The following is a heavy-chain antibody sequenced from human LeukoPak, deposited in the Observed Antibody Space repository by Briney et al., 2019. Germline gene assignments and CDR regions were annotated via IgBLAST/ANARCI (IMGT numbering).Heavy chain of an antibody. V-gene: IGHV4-31*03. D-gene: IGHD5-24*01. CDR2: IYYSGST. Sequence: SETLSLTCTVSGGSISSGGYYWSWIRQHPGKGLEWIGYIYYSGSTYYNPSLKSRVTISVDTSKNQFSLKLSSVTAADTAVYYCARVTSGWLQFRGPTSEFDYWGQGTLVTVSS. J-gene: IGHJ4*02. CDR3: ARVTSGWLQFRGPTSEFDY. CDR1: GGSISSGGYY.